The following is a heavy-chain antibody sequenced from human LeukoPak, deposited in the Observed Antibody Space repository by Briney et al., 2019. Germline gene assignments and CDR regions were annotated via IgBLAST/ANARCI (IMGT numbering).Heavy chain of an antibody. CDR2: ISYDGSNK. CDR1: GFTFSSYA. Sequence: GGSLRLSCAASGFTFSSYAIHWVRQAPGKGLEWVAVISYDGSNKYYADSVKDRFTISRDNSKNTLYLQMNSLRAEDTAVYYCARIPYCSSTSCDPEGFDYWGQGTLVTVSS. J-gene: IGHJ4*02. D-gene: IGHD2-2*01. V-gene: IGHV3-30-3*01. CDR3: ARIPYCSSTSCDPEGFDY.